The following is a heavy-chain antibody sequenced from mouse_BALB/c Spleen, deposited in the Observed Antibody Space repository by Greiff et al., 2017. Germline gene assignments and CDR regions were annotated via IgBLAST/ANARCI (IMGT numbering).Heavy chain of an antibody. V-gene: IGHV14-3*02. CDR1: GFNIKDTY. Sequence: EVKLQESGAELVKPGASVKLSCTASGFNIKDTYMHWVKQRPEQGLEWIGRIDPANGNTKYDPKFQGKATITADTSSNTAYLQLSSLTSEDTAVYYCARGWLQGAMDYWGQGTSVTVSS. CDR3: ARGWLQGAMDY. D-gene: IGHD2-3*01. CDR2: IDPANGNT. J-gene: IGHJ4*01.